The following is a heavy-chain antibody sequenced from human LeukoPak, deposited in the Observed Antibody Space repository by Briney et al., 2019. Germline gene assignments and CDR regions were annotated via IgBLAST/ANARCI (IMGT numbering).Heavy chain of an antibody. CDR2: INHSGST. Sequence: SETLSLTCAVYGGSFSGYYWSWIRQPPGKGLEWIGEINHSGSTNYNPSLKSRVTIAVDTSKNQFSLKLSSVTAADTAVYYCARESSSNRTPFDYWGQGTLVTVSS. CDR3: ARESSSNRTPFDY. CDR1: GGSFSGYY. J-gene: IGHJ4*02. D-gene: IGHD4-11*01. V-gene: IGHV4-34*01.